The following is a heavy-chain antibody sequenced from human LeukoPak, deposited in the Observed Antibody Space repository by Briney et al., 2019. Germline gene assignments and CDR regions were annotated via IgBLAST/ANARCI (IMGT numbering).Heavy chain of an antibody. Sequence: SETLSLTCTVSGGSISSYYWSWIRQPPGKGLEWIGYINYIGSTTYHPSLRSRATISVHTSKNQFSLELTSVSTADTAVYYCARPEHVEMATTGAFDIWGQGTMVTVSS. CDR1: GGSISSYY. V-gene: IGHV4-59*08. D-gene: IGHD5-24*01. CDR3: ARPEHVEMATTGAFDI. CDR2: INYIGST. J-gene: IGHJ3*02.